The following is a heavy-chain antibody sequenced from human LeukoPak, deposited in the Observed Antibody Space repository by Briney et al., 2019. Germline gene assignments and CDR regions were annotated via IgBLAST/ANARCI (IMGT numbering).Heavy chain of an antibody. Sequence: PGRSLRLSCAASGFTFSSYGMHWVRQAPGKGLEWVAVISYDGSNKYYADSVKGRFTISRDNSKNTLYLQMNSLRAEDTAVYYCAKDLINWAPFTEGKYYYGSGSHYYGMDVWGQGTTVTVSS. V-gene: IGHV3-30*18. J-gene: IGHJ6*02. CDR1: GFTFSSYG. D-gene: IGHD3-10*01. CDR2: ISYDGSNK. CDR3: AKDLINWAPFTEGKYYYGSGSHYYGMDV.